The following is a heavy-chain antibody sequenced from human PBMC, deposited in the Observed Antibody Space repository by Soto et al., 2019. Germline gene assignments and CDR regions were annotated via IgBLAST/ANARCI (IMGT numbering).Heavy chain of an antibody. CDR2: ISYDGSNK. V-gene: IGHV3-30*18. Sequence: QVQLVESGGGVVQPGRSLRLSCAASGFTFSSYGMHWVRQAPGKGLEWVAVISYDGSNKYYADSVKGRFTISRDNSKNTLYLQMNSLGAEDTAVYYCAKDSSSSWSFDYWGQGTLVTVSS. J-gene: IGHJ4*02. D-gene: IGHD6-13*01. CDR3: AKDSSSSWSFDY. CDR1: GFTFSSYG.